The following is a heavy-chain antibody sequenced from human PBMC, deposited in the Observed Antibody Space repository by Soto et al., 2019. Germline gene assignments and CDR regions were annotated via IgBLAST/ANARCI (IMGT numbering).Heavy chain of an antibody. V-gene: IGHV4-59*01. J-gene: IGHJ5*02. CDR1: GGSISSYY. Sequence: SETLSLTCTVSGGSISSYYWSWIRQPPGKGLEWIGYIYYSGSTNYNPSLKSRVTISVDTSKNQFSLKLSSVTAADTAVYYCARAHSTFDHWGQGTLVTVSS. CDR3: ARAHSTFDH. CDR2: IYYSGST.